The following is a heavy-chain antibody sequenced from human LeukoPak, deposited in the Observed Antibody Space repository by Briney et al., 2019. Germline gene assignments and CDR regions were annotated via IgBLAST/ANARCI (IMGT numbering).Heavy chain of an antibody. CDR1: GFTFSSYA. CDR2: ISGSGGST. V-gene: IGHV3-23*01. D-gene: IGHD4-17*01. J-gene: IGHJ4*02. CDR3: AKGSATTVTTTRQDDY. Sequence: GGSLRLSCAASGFTFSSYAMSWVRQAPGKGLERVSAISGSGGSTYYADSVKGRFTISRDNSKNTLYLQMNSLRAEDTAVYYCAKGSATTVTTTRQDDYWGQGTLVTVSS.